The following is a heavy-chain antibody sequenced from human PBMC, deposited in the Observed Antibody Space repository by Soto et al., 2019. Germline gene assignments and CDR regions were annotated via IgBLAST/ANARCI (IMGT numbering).Heavy chain of an antibody. CDR3: ARPYYYGSGSYSRGWFDP. J-gene: IGHJ5*02. CDR1: GGSFSGYY. V-gene: IGHV4-34*01. CDR2: INHSGST. Sequence: QVQLQQWGAGLLKPSETLSLTCAVYGGSFSGYYWSWIRQPPGKGLEWMGEINHSGSTNYNPSLKSRVTISVDTAKNQFSLKLSSVTAADTAVYYCARPYYYGSGSYSRGWFDPWGQGTLVTVSS. D-gene: IGHD3-10*01.